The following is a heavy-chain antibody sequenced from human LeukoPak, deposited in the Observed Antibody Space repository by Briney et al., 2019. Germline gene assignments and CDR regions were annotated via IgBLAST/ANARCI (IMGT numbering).Heavy chain of an antibody. CDR2: ISYDGSNK. J-gene: IGHJ4*02. D-gene: IGHD6-13*01. CDR3: AKDRRGYSSSWYADY. Sequence: GGSLRLSCAASGFTFSSYGMHWVRQAPGKGLEWVAVISYDGSNKYYADSVKGRFTISRDNSKNTLYLQMNSLRAEDTAVYYCAKDRRGYSSSWYADYWGQGTLVTVSS. CDR1: GFTFSSYG. V-gene: IGHV3-30*18.